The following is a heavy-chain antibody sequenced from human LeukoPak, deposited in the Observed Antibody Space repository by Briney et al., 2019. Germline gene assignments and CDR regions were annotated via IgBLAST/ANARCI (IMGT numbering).Heavy chain of an antibody. CDR1: GGSFSGYY. CDR3: ARVDTPRGFFDY. D-gene: IGHD3-16*01. J-gene: IGHJ4*02. CDR2: INHSGST. V-gene: IGHV4-34*01. Sequence: SETLSLTCAVYGGSFSGYYWSWIRQPPGKGLEWIGEINHSGSTNYNPSLKSRVTISVDTSKNQLSLRLTSVTAADTAVYYCARVDTPRGFFDYWGQGTLVTVSS.